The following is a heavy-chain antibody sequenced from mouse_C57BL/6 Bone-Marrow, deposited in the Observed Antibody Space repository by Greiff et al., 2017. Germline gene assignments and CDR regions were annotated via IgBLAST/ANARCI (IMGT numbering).Heavy chain of an antibody. CDR2: IYPGDGDT. CDR3: ARQIYYDYADYAMDY. D-gene: IGHD2-4*01. Sequence: QVQLQQSGPELVKPGASVKISCKASGYAFSSSWMNWVKQRPGKGLEWIGRIYPGDGDTNYNGKFKGKATLTADKSSSTAYMQLSSLTSEDSAVYFCARQIYYDYADYAMDYWGQGTSVTVSS. J-gene: IGHJ4*01. V-gene: IGHV1-82*01. CDR1: GYAFSSSW.